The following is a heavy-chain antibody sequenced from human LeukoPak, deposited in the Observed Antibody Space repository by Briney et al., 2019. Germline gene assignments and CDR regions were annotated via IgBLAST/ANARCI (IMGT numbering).Heavy chain of an antibody. CDR1: GFTFSDYY. Sequence: GGSLRLSCAASGFTFSDYYMSWIRQAPGKGLEWVSYISSSGSTIYYADSVKGRFTISRDNAKKSLYLQMNSLRAEDTAVYYCARLCIVGTKSAFDIWGQGTMVTVSS. CDR3: ARLCIVGTKSAFDI. V-gene: IGHV3-11*04. D-gene: IGHD1-26*01. J-gene: IGHJ3*02. CDR2: ISSSGSTI.